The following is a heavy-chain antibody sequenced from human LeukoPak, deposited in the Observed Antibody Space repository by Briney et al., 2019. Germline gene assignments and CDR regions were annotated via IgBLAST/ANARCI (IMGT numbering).Heavy chain of an antibody. J-gene: IGHJ5*02. CDR3: ARDQEMAA. CDR1: GGSISGSY. Sequence: SETLSLTCIVSGGSISGSYWSWIRQPPGKGLEWIGYVYYSGTTYYNPSLKRRVTISADTSKNQFSLKLSSVTAADTAVYYCARDQEMAAWGQGTLVTVSS. CDR2: VYYSGTT. V-gene: IGHV4-59*12. D-gene: IGHD5-24*01.